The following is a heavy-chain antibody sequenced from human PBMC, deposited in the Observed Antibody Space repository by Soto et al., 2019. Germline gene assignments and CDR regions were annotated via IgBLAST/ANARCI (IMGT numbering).Heavy chain of an antibody. D-gene: IGHD6-6*01. J-gene: IGHJ4*02. CDR1: GGTFSSYA. CDR3: ARGLEYSSSSDWESAFDY. Sequence: SVKVSCKASGGTFSSYAISWVRQAPGQGLEWMGGIIPIFGTANYAQKFQGRVTITADKSTSTAYMELSSLRSEDTAVYYCARGLEYSSSSDWESAFDYWGQGTLVTVSS. V-gene: IGHV1-69*06. CDR2: IIPIFGTA.